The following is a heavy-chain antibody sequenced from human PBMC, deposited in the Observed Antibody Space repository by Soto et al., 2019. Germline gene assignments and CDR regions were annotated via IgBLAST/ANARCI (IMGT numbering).Heavy chain of an antibody. CDR3: ARDPRQSSSWAYGMDV. V-gene: IGHV1-46*01. D-gene: IGHD6-13*01. CDR1: GYTFTSYY. CDR2: INPSGGST. Sequence: QVQLVQSGAEVKKTGASVKVSCKASGYTFTSYYMHWVRQAPGQGLEWMGIINPSGGSTSYAQKFQGRVTMTRDTSTSTVYMELSSLRSEDTAVYYCARDPRQSSSWAYGMDVWGQGTTVTVSS. J-gene: IGHJ6*02.